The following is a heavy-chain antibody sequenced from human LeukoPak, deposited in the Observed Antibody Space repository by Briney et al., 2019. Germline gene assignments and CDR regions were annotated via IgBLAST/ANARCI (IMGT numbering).Heavy chain of an antibody. Sequence: GGSLRLSYAASGFTVSTFEMRWVSQAPGKGLEWVSYISPSGSTIHYADSVKGRFSISRDNAKNSLYLQMNSLRAEDTAVYYCARGVGTNTQYYFDYWGQGTLVTVSS. J-gene: IGHJ4*02. D-gene: IGHD1-26*01. CDR1: GFTVSTFE. V-gene: IGHV3-48*03. CDR3: ARGVGTNTQYYFDY. CDR2: ISPSGSTI.